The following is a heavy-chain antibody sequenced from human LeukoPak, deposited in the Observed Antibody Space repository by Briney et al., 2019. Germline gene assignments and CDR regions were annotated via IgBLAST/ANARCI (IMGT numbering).Heavy chain of an antibody. D-gene: IGHD6-13*01. Sequence: SETLSLTCAVYGGSFSGYYWSWIRQPPGKGLEWIGRIYTSGSTNYNPSLKSRVTISVDTSKNQFSLKLSSVTAADTAVYYCARAPSSSWYIGWFDPWGQGTLVTVSS. CDR1: GGSFSGYY. CDR3: ARAPSSSWYIGWFDP. J-gene: IGHJ5*02. CDR2: IYTSGST. V-gene: IGHV4-59*10.